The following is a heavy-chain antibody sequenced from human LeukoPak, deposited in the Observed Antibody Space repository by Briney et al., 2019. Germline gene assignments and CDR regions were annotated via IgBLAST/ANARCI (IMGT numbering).Heavy chain of an antibody. V-gene: IGHV1-2*04. CDR2: INPNSGGT. J-gene: IGHJ4*02. CDR1: GYTFTGYY. CDR3: ARGGGIYCSSGSCYNDFDY. Sequence: ASVKVSCKASGYTFTGYYMHWERQAPGQGLEWMGWINPNSGGTNYAQKFQGWVTMTRDTSISTAYMELSRLRSDDTAVYYCARGGGIYCSSGSCYNDFDYWGQGTLVTVSS. D-gene: IGHD2-15*01.